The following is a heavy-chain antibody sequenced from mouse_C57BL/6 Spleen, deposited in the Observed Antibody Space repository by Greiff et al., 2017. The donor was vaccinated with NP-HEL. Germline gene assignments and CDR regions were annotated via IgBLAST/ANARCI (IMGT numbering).Heavy chain of an antibody. CDR2: ISSGGDYI. CDR1: GFTFSSYA. CDR3: TREKRDYYGSSYAMDY. Sequence: EVQRVESGEGLVKPGGSLKLSCAASGFTFSSYAMSWVRQTPEKRLEWVAYISSGGDYIYYADTVKGRFTISRDNARNTLYLQMSSLKSEDTAMYYCTREKRDYYGSSYAMDYWGQGTSVTVSS. J-gene: IGHJ4*01. V-gene: IGHV5-9-1*02. D-gene: IGHD1-1*01.